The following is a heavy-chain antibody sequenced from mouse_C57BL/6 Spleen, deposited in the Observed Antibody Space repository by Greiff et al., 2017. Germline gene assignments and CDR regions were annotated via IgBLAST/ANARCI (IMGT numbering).Heavy chain of an antibody. V-gene: IGHV1-80*01. D-gene: IGHD2-4*01. CDR3: ARTITTGFDY. Sequence: QVQLKQSGPELVKPGASVKLSCKASGYTFTSYDINWVKQRPGQGLEWIGQIYPGDGDTNYNGKFKGKATLTADKSSSTAYMQLSSLTSEDSAVYFCARTITTGFDYWGQGTTLTVSS. CDR1: GYTFTSYD. J-gene: IGHJ2*01. CDR2: IYPGDGDT.